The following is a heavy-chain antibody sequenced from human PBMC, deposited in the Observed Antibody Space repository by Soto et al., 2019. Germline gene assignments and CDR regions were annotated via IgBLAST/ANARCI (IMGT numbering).Heavy chain of an antibody. Sequence: SQTRSLTCAISGDSVSSNSAAWNWIRQSPSRGLEWLGRTYYRSKWYNDYAVSVKSRITINPDTSKNQFSLQLNSVTPEDTAVYYCARGGQWLETGYYYYYGMDVWGQGTTVTVSS. J-gene: IGHJ6*02. D-gene: IGHD6-19*01. CDR2: TYYRSKWYN. CDR1: GDSVSSNSAA. CDR3: ARGGQWLETGYYYYYGMDV. V-gene: IGHV6-1*01.